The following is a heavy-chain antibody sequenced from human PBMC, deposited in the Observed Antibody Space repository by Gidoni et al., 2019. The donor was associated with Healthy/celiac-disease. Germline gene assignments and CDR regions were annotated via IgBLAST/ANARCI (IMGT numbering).Heavy chain of an antibody. CDR3: ATAKRYSSSWYHFDY. V-gene: IGHV1-24*01. CDR1: GYTLTELS. CDR2: FDPEDGET. J-gene: IGHJ4*02. Sequence: QVQLVQSGAEVTKPGSSVKVSCKVSGYTLTELSMHWLRQAPGKGLEWMGGFDPEDGETIYAQKFQGRVTMTEDTSTDTAYMELSSLRSEDTAVYYCATAKRYSSSWYHFDYWGQGTLVTVSS. D-gene: IGHD6-13*01.